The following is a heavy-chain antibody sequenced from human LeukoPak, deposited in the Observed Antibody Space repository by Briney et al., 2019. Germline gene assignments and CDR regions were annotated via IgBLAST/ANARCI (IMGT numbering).Heavy chain of an antibody. CDR3: ARGRNGLIWFGELER. Sequence: SVRVSCKASGGTFSNYVISWVRQAPGQGLEYMGGIIPIFGTANYAQKFQGRVTITADESKSTAYMEMSSLRSEDTAVYYCARGRNGLIWFGELERWGQGTLVTVSS. J-gene: IGHJ4*02. D-gene: IGHD3-10*01. V-gene: IGHV1-69*13. CDR1: GGTFSNYV. CDR2: IIPIFGTA.